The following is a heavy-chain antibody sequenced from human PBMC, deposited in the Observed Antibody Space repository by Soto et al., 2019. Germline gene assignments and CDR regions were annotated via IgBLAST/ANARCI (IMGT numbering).Heavy chain of an antibody. CDR3: ATSMPPEYYYYGMDV. V-gene: IGHV1-2*04. Sequence: ASVKVSCKASGGTFAGYYMHWVRQAPGQGLEWMGWINPNSGGTDYAQKFQGWVTMTRDTSISTAYMELSRLRSDDTAVYYCATSMPPEYYYYGMDVWGQGTTVTVSS. CDR2: INPNSGGT. D-gene: IGHD2-2*01. CDR1: GGTFAGYY. J-gene: IGHJ6*02.